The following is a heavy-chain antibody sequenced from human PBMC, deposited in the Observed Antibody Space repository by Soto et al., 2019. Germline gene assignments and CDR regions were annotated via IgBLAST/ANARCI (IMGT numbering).Heavy chain of an antibody. CDR3: ARDLVSDFWSGSNGMDV. V-gene: IGHV4-59*01. CDR2: IYYSGST. D-gene: IGHD3-3*01. Sequence: SETLSLTCTVSGGSISSYYWSWIRQPPGKGLEWIGYIYYSGSTNYNPSLKSRVTISVDTSKNQFSLKLSSVTAADAAVYYCARDLVSDFWSGSNGMDVWGQGTTVTVSS. J-gene: IGHJ6*02. CDR1: GGSISSYY.